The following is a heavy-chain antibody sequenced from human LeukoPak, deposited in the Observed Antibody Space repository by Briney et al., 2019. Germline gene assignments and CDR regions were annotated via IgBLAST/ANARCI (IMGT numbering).Heavy chain of an antibody. Sequence: GESLKISCKGSGYSFTNYWIGWVRQMPGKGLEWMGIIYPSDSDTRYSPSFQGQVSISVDKSSSTAYLQWSSLKASDNAMYYCARRSRDCSGGTCYSGVFDYWGQGTLVTVSS. D-gene: IGHD2-15*01. CDR1: GYSFTNYW. CDR2: IYPSDSDT. J-gene: IGHJ4*02. V-gene: IGHV5-51*01. CDR3: ARRSRDCSGGTCYSGVFDY.